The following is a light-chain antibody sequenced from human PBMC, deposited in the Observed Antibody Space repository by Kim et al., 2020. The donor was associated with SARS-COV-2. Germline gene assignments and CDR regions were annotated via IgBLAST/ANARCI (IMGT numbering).Light chain of an antibody. CDR3: GAWDDSLSGRV. Sequence: GQRVTISCSGGSSNLGNNFVYWYQQLPGTAPKLLIYRTTQRPSGLPDRFSGSKSGTSASLAIIGLRSDDEADYYCGAWDDSLSGRVFGGGTQLTVL. J-gene: IGLJ3*02. CDR2: RTT. V-gene: IGLV1-47*01. CDR1: SSNLGNNF.